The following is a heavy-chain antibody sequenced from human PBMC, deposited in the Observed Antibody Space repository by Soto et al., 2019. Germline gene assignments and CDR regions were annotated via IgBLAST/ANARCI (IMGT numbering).Heavy chain of an antibody. J-gene: IGHJ4*02. CDR3: ARVVPQYCSGGSCLFDY. Sequence: PSETLSLTCAVSGGSISSGGYSWSWIRQPPGKGLEWIGYIYHSGSTYYNPSLKSRVTISVDRSKNQFSLKLSSVTAADTAVYYCARVVPQYCSGGSCLFDYWGQGTLVTSPQ. V-gene: IGHV4-30-2*01. CDR2: IYHSGST. D-gene: IGHD2-15*01. CDR1: GGSISSGGYS.